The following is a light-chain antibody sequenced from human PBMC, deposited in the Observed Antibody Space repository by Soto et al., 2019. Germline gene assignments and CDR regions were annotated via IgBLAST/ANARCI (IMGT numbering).Light chain of an antibody. Sequence: EIVMTQSPATLSVSPGERATLSCRASQSVRSNLAWYQQKPGQAPRLLIYHASTRATGIPARFSGSGSGTEFTLTISSLPSEDFAVYYCQQYNKWPLTFGGGTKVEIK. V-gene: IGKV3-15*01. CDR1: QSVRSN. CDR2: HAS. CDR3: QQYNKWPLT. J-gene: IGKJ4*01.